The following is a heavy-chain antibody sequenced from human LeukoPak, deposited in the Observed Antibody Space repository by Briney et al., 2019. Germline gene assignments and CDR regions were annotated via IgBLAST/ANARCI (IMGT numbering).Heavy chain of an antibody. D-gene: IGHD3-10*01. V-gene: IGHV3-15*01. CDR2: IKSKTDGGTT. CDR1: GFTFSNVW. CDR3: TTQRSRITMVRGVIRSDH. Sequence: GGSLRLSCAASGFTFSNVWMSWVRQGPGKGLEWVGRIKSKTDGGTTDYAAPVKGRFTISRDDSKNTLYLQMNSLKTEDTAVYYCTTQRSRITMVRGVIRSDHWGQGTLVTVSS. J-gene: IGHJ4*02.